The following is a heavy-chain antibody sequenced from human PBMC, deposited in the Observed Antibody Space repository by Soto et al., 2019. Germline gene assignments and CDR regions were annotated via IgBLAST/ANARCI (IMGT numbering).Heavy chain of an antibody. D-gene: IGHD6-19*01. J-gene: IGHJ4*01. Sequence: SETLSLTCTVSGGSINNYYWSWIRRPPGKGLEWLGRVFYSGSTEYNPSLKSRVTISVDTSKNQFSLNLYSVTAADTAVYFCARVADPAYFFDYWGHGTLVTSPQ. CDR1: GGSINNYY. CDR3: ARVADPAYFFDY. CDR2: VFYSGST. V-gene: IGHV4-59*01.